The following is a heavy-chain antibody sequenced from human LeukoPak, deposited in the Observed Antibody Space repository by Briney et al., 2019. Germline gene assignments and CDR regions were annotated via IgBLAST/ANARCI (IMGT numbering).Heavy chain of an antibody. D-gene: IGHD2-2*01. Sequence: PWGTLSLTCTVSGGSISSGSYYWSWIRQPAGKGLEWIGRIYTSGCTNYNPSLKSRVTISVDTSKNQFSLKLSSVTAADAAVYYCASGGPANFFDYWGQGTLVTVSS. V-gene: IGHV4-61*02. CDR1: GGSISSGSYY. CDR2: IYTSGCT. CDR3: ASGGPANFFDY. J-gene: IGHJ4*01.